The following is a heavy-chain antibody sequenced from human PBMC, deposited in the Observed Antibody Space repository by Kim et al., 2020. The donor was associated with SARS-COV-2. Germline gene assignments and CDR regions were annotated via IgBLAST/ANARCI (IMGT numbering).Heavy chain of an antibody. CDR1: GYTFTSYG. Sequence: ASVKVSCKASGYTFTSYGISWVRQAPGQGLEWMGWISAYNGNTNYAKKLQGGVTMTTDTSTSTAYMELRSLRSDDTAVYYCARDSYSSGQNWFDPWGQGTLVTVSS. V-gene: IGHV1-18*04. CDR3: ARDSYSSGQNWFDP. CDR2: ISAYNGNT. J-gene: IGHJ5*02. D-gene: IGHD6-19*01.